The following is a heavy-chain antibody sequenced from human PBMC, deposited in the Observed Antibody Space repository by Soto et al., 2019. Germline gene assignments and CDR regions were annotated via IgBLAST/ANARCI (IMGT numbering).Heavy chain of an antibody. Sequence: QVQLQESGPGLVKPSDTLSLTCDVSGYSINSDNWWGWIRQPPGKGLEWIGYIHHSASTYYNPSLKSRVTMSVDTSKKQFSLKLTSVTAVDTAVYYCASKPNSLYYFDYWGQGTLVTVSS. D-gene: IGHD5-18*01. V-gene: IGHV4-28*07. CDR1: GYSINSDNW. J-gene: IGHJ4*02. CDR3: ASKPNSLYYFDY. CDR2: IHHSAST.